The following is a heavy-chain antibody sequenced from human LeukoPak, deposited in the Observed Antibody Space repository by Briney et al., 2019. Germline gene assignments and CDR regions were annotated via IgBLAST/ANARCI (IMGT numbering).Heavy chain of an antibody. D-gene: IGHD2-15*01. CDR2: IYYSGST. CDR3: ARVEWGGTSRVGVSVDY. Sequence: TSETLSLTCTVSGGSFSSGGYYWSWIRQHPGKGLEWIGYIYYSGSTYYNASLKSRVTISVDTSKNQFSLKLSSVTAADTAVYYCARVEWGGTSRVGVSVDYWGQGTLVTVSS. J-gene: IGHJ4*02. CDR1: GGSFSSGGYY. V-gene: IGHV4-31*03.